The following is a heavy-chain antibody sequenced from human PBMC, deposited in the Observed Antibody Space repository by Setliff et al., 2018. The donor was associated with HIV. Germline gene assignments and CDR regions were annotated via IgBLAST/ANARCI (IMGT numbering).Heavy chain of an antibody. Sequence: SVKVSCKASGGTFSSYAISWVRQAPGQGLEWMGGIIPIFGTVKYAQKFQGRVTITADGSTSTAYMEVSRLRSEDTALYYCAVVNKVTDFEYWGQGTLVTVSS. CDR3: AVVNKVTDFEY. CDR2: IIPIFGTV. D-gene: IGHD2-21*01. V-gene: IGHV1-69*13. CDR1: GGTFSSYA. J-gene: IGHJ4*02.